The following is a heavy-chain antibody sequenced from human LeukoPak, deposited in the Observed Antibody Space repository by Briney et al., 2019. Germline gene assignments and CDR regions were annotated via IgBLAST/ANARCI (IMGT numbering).Heavy chain of an antibody. CDR1: EFTFSNYG. V-gene: IGHV3-30*02. CDR2: IRYDGSNK. D-gene: IGHD3-10*01. Sequence: GGSLRLSCAASEFTFSNYGMHWVRQAPGKGLEWVTFIRYDGSNKYYADSVKGRFTISRDNSKNTLYLQMNSLRAEDTAVYYCARDWIDYYDAFDIWGQGTVVTVSS. CDR3: ARDWIDYYDAFDI. J-gene: IGHJ3*02.